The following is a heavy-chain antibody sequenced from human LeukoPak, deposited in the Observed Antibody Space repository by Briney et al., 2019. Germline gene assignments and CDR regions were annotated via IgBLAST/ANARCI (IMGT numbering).Heavy chain of an antibody. V-gene: IGHV3-13*04. J-gene: IGHJ6*02. CDR1: GFTSSSFD. D-gene: IGHD2-2*01. CDR3: ARGHCSSTTSCPTGDYYYFGMEV. Sequence: GVSLRLSCAASGFTSSSFDMHWVRQVTGKGLEWVSGIASDGKKYYAESVKGRFTISRENAKNSLHLHMSSLRAGDTAVYYCARGHCSSTTSCPTGDYYYFGMEVWGQGTTVTVSS. CDR2: IASDGKK.